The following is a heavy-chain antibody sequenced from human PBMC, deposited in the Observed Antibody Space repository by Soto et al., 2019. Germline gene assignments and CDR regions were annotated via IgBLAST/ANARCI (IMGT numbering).Heavy chain of an antibody. CDR2: IYPGDSDT. J-gene: IGHJ6*02. CDR3: ARAMIRGKNYYGMDV. V-gene: IGHV5-51*03. CDR1: GYSFTSYW. D-gene: IGHD3-10*01. Sequence: EVQLVQSGAEVKKPGESLKISCKGSGYSFTSYWIGWVRQMPGKGLEGMGIIYPGDSDTRYSPSFQGQVTISADKSISTAYLQWRSLKASDTAMYYCARAMIRGKNYYGMDVWGQGTTVTVSS.